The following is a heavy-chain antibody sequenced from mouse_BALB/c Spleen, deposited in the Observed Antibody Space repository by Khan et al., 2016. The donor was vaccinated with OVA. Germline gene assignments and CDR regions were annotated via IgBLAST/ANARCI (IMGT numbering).Heavy chain of an antibody. Sequence: EVQLQESGPGLVKPSQSLSLSCTVTGYSITSDYTCDLIRQLPGNQLEWMGYISYGGSTSYNPSLKSRITITRDTSKNQFFLQLNYVTTEDTATYYCVKKNDCGYGMDYWGQGTSVTVSA. J-gene: IGHJ4*01. CDR3: VKKNDCGYGMDY. CDR2: ISYGGST. D-gene: IGHD2-13*01. CDR1: GYSITSDYT. V-gene: IGHV3-2*02.